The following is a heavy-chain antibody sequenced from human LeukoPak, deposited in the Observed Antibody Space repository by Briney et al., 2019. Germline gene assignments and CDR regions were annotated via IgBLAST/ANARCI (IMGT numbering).Heavy chain of an antibody. CDR2: IRYDETNE. J-gene: IGHJ6*03. Sequence: GGSLRLSCAASGFNFNTYGMYWVRQAPGKGLEWVAFIRYDETNEYYADSVKGRFTISRDNSKHTLYLQMNSLRTEDTAVYYCAKDSRAALVGPYYMDVWGKGTTVTISS. V-gene: IGHV3-30*02. D-gene: IGHD6-25*01. CDR1: GFNFNTYG. CDR3: AKDSRAALVGPYYMDV.